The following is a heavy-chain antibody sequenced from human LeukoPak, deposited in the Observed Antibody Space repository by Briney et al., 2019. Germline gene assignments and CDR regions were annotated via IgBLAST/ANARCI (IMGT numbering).Heavy chain of an antibody. Sequence: GGSLRLSCVASGFSFSSYWMSWVRQAPGKGLEWVSSISSGSTYIYYGDSLKGRFTISRDNSKNSLFLQMNSLRAEDTAVYYCARIDGYNSGVIDYWGKGTLVTVSS. CDR2: ISSGSTYI. D-gene: IGHD5-24*01. CDR1: GFSFSSYW. J-gene: IGHJ4*02. V-gene: IGHV3-21*01. CDR3: ARIDGYNSGVIDY.